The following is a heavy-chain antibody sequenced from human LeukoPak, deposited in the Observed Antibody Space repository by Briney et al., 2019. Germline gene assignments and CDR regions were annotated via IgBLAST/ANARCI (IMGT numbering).Heavy chain of an antibody. Sequence: GESLNISCKGSGYSFTSYWIGWVRQMPGKDLALMRIIYPGDSDTRYSPSLQGHVTISADKSTSTAYLQWSSLKASDTAMYYCARFYGSGSYYPAAYWGQGKLVTVSS. V-gene: IGHV5-51*01. CDR3: ARFYGSGSYYPAAY. CDR1: GYSFTSYW. CDR2: IYPGDSDT. D-gene: IGHD3-10*01. J-gene: IGHJ4*02.